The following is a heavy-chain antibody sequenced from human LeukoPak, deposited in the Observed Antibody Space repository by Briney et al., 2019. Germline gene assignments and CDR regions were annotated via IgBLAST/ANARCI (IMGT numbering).Heavy chain of an antibody. V-gene: IGHV4-59*01. CDR3: ARIFND. CDR1: GGSISSYY. J-gene: IGHJ4*02. Sequence: SETLSLNCTVSGGSISSYYWSWFRQPPGKGLEFIGYISDSGITNYNPSLQSRLIMSLDTSKNQLSLKLTSVTAADTAVYYCARIFNDWDQGTLVTVSS. CDR2: ISDSGIT.